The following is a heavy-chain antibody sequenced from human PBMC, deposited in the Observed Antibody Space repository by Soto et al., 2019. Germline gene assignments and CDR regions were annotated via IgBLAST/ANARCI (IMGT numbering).Heavy chain of an antibody. CDR2: IYYSGST. Sequence: QVQLQESGPGLVKPSQTLSLTCTVSGGSISSGGYYWSWIRQHPGKGLEWIGYIYYSGSTYYNPSLKSRVTILVDTSKNQFSLKLSSVTAADTAVYYCARDPINDYGGSHDAFDIWGQGTMVTVSS. CDR1: GGSISSGGYY. CDR3: ARDPINDYGGSHDAFDI. D-gene: IGHD4-17*01. J-gene: IGHJ3*02. V-gene: IGHV4-31*03.